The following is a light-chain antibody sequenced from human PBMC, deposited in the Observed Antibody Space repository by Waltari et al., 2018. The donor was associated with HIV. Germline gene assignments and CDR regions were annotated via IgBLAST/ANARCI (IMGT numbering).Light chain of an antibody. J-gene: IGLJ1*01. Sequence: YELTQPPSVSVSPGQTARITCSGHRLADKFPCWYQQKPGQSPLLLIYQDNKRPPGIPDRFSGSISGNTATLTISGTQTLDEGDYYCQAWDSNSNVFGPGTTVTVL. CDR3: QAWDSNSNV. CDR1: RLADKF. V-gene: IGLV3-1*01. CDR2: QDN.